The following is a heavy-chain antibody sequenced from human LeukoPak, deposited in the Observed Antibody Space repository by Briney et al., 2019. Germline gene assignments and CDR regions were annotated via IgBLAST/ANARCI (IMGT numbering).Heavy chain of an antibody. CDR1: GGTFSSYA. Sequence: RASVKVSCKASGGTFSSYAISWVRQAPGQGLEWMGGIIPIIDTANYAQKFQGRVTMTRNTSISTAYMELSSLRSEDTAVYYCARVPSGDYYYYYYMDVWGKGTTVTISS. J-gene: IGHJ6*03. CDR3: ARVPSGDYYYYYYMDV. D-gene: IGHD7-27*01. CDR2: IIPIIDTA. V-gene: IGHV1-69*05.